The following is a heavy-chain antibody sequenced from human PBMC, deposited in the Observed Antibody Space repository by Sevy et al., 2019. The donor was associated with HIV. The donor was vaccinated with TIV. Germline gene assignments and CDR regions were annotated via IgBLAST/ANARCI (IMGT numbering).Heavy chain of an antibody. CDR1: GFTFSSYA. J-gene: IGHJ4*02. D-gene: IGHD2-2*01. Sequence: GGSLRLSCAASGFTFSSYAMSWVRQAPGKGLEWVSAISGNGGYTYYADSVKGRFTISRDTSKNTLYLQMNSLRAEDRAVYYCAKGSTSSSEVGYFDYWGQGTLVTVSS. V-gene: IGHV3-23*01. CDR3: AKGSTSSSEVGYFDY. CDR2: ISGNGGYT.